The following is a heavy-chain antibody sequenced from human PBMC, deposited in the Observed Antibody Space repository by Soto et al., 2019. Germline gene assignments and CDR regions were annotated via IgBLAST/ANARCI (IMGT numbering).Heavy chain of an antibody. D-gene: IGHD6-13*01. V-gene: IGHV3-23*01. Sequence: PGGSLRLSCAASGFTFSSYAMSWVRQAPGKGLEWVSAISGSGGSTYYADSVKGRFTISRDNSKNTLYLQMNSLRAEDTAVYYCAKDGTYSSSWPYYFDYWGQGTLVTVSS. CDR3: AKDGTYSSSWPYYFDY. J-gene: IGHJ4*02. CDR2: ISGSGGST. CDR1: GFTFSSYA.